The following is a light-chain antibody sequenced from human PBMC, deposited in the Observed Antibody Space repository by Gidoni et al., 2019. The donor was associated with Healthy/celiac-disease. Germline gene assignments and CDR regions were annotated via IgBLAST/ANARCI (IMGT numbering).Light chain of an antibody. V-gene: IGLV2-14*01. CDR1: SSDVGGYNY. CDR3: SSYTSSSTRV. Sequence: QSALTHPSSVSRSPGQSITISCTGTSSDVGGYNYVSWYQQHPGKAPKLMIYEVSNRPSGVSNRVSGSKSGNTASLTISGLQAEDEADYYGSSYTSSSTRVFGTGTKVTVL. CDR2: EVS. J-gene: IGLJ1*01.